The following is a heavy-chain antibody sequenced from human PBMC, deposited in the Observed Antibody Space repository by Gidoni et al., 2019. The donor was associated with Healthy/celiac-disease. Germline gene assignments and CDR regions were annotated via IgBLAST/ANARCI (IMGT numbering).Heavy chain of an antibody. D-gene: IGHD4-17*01. CDR2: ISSSSSFI. CDR1: GFTFSSYS. J-gene: IGHJ4*02. Sequence: EVKLVESGGGLVKPGGSRRLSCAASGFTFSSYSMNWVRQAPGKGLEWVSSISSSSSFIYYADSVKGRFTISRDNAKNALYLPMNSLRAEDTAVYYCARGGADYGDFTFDYWGQGTLVTVSS. CDR3: ARGGADYGDFTFDY. V-gene: IGHV3-21*01.